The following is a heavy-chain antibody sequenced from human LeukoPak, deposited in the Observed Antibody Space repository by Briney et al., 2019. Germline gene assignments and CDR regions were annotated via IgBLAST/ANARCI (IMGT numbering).Heavy chain of an antibody. J-gene: IGHJ4*02. V-gene: IGHV3-23*01. CDR1: EFTFSSHA. Sequence: RGGSLRLSCVASEFTFSSHAMNRVRQAPGKGLEWVSSISGGGESTYYADSVKGRFTVSRDNSKNTLYLQINSLRGEDTAVYYCAKGKYSSGGVPDYWGQGTLVTVSS. CDR3: AKGKYSSGGVPDY. CDR2: ISGGGEST. D-gene: IGHD6-19*01.